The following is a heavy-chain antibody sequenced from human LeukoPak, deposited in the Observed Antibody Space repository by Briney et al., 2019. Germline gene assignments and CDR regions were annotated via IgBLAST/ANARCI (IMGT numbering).Heavy chain of an antibody. J-gene: IGHJ4*02. CDR1: GFTFSTYN. D-gene: IGHD6-13*01. CDR2: ITISSTTI. Sequence: GGSLRLSCAASGFTFSTYNVNWVRQAPGKGLEWVSYITISSTTIYYADSVKGRFTISRDNAKNSLYLQMNSLRAEDTAVYYCAREPTYSSSWHTSCDYWGQGTLVTVSS. CDR3: AREPTYSSSWHTSCDY. V-gene: IGHV3-48*01.